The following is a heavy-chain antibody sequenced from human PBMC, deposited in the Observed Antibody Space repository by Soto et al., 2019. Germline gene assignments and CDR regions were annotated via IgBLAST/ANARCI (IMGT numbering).Heavy chain of an antibody. Sequence: QVDLVQSGAEVKKPGASVKVSFKASGYTWKNYAMHWVRQAPGQRPEWMGWINTGDVNAKYSEKFQGRVTITKDTSASTVYMEMRNLGSEDTAVYYCARSYKLYYFDSSGYLDYWGQGTLVTVSS. CDR3: ARSYKLYYFDSSGYLDY. CDR1: GYTWKNYA. J-gene: IGHJ4*02. CDR2: INTGDVNA. V-gene: IGHV1-3*04. D-gene: IGHD3-22*01.